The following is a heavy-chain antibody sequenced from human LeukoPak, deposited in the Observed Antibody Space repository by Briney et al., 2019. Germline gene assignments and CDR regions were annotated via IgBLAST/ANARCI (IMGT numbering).Heavy chain of an antibody. D-gene: IGHD4-17*01. V-gene: IGHV4-34*01. J-gene: IGHJ5*02. CDR3: ARGRLDYAIVGWFDP. CDR1: GGSFSGYY. CDR2: INHSGST. Sequence: SETLSLTCAVYGGSFSGYYWSWIRQPPGKGLEWIGEINHSGSTNYNPSLKSRVTISVDTSKNQFSLKLSSVTAADTAVYYCARGRLDYAIVGWFDPWGQGTLVTVSS.